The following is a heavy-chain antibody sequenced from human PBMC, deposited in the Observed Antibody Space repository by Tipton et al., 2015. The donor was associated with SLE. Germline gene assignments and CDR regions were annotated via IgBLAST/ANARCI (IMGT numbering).Heavy chain of an antibody. D-gene: IGHD5-24*01. Sequence: TLSLTCTVSGGSISSGSYYWSWIRQPAGKGLEWIGHIYTSGSTNYNPSLKSRVTISVDTSKNQFSLKLSSVTAADTAVYYCARERGDGYKDPWGQGTLVTVSS. V-gene: IGHV4-61*09. CDR1: GGSISSGSYY. J-gene: IGHJ5*02. CDR3: ARERGDGYKDP. CDR2: IYTSGST.